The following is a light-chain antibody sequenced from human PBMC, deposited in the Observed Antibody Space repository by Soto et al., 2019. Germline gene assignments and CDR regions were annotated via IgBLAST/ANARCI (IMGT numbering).Light chain of an antibody. Sequence: VVTQSPGTLSLSPGERATLSCRASQSVSSSYLAWYQQKPGQAPRLLIYNASSRATGIPDRFSGSGSGTDFTLTISRLEPEDFAVYYCQRYGGFGQGTKVDIK. CDR3: QRYGG. J-gene: IGKJ1*01. CDR1: QSVSSSY. V-gene: IGKV3-20*01. CDR2: NAS.